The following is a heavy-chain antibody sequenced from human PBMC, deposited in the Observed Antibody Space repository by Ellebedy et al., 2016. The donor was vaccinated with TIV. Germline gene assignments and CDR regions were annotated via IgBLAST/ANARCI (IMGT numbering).Heavy chain of an antibody. V-gene: IGHV4-59*08. J-gene: IGHJ6*03. CDR3: TRTVQLAFYMNV. D-gene: IGHD3-3*02. CDR1: GPSLTDYY. Sequence: SETLSLTCSVSGPSLTDYYWSWIRQSPREGLEWIGNVYHTGTTIYNPSLQRRVTISVDTSKNQFSLKLTSVTAADTAVYYCTRTVQLAFYMNVWGRGTSVTV. CDR2: VYHTGTT.